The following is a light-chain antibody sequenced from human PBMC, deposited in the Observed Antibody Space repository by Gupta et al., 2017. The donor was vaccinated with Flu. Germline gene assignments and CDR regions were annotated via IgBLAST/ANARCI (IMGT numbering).Light chain of an antibody. CDR3: RECEPWLRR. Sequence: VVVSPSPLCLPVTLSRPASISSRSTKSLLFSDGNAYLNWFQERPGQSPRRLMYNVSTSDSGTPDRFSGSGSGAEFTLTISRVEAEDFRVYYCRECEPWLRRFGQGTRLE. CDR1: KSLLFSDGNAY. J-gene: IGKJ5*01. V-gene: IGKV2-30*01. CDR2: NVS.